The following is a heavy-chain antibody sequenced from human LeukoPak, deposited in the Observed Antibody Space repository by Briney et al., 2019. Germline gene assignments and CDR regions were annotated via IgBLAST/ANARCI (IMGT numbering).Heavy chain of an antibody. V-gene: IGHV3-21*01. Sequence: PGGSLRLSCAASGFTFSSYSMNWARQAPGKGLEWVSSISSSSSYIYYADSVKGRFTISRDSAKNSLYLQMNSLRAEDTAVYYCARYYSSSSGFDYYGMDVWGQGTTVTVS. J-gene: IGHJ6*02. D-gene: IGHD6-6*01. CDR2: ISSSSSYI. CDR1: GFTFSSYS. CDR3: ARYYSSSSGFDYYGMDV.